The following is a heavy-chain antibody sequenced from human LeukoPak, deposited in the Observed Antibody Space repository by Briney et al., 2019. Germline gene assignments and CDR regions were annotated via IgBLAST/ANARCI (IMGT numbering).Heavy chain of an antibody. J-gene: IGHJ4*02. Sequence: SVKVSCKASGGTFSSYAISWVRQAPGQGLKWMGGIIPIFGTANYAQKFQGRVTIATDESTSTAYMELSSLRSEDTAVYYCARGRTGKTLDFDYWGQGTLVTVSS. V-gene: IGHV1-69*05. CDR1: GGTFSSYA. CDR2: IIPIFGTA. CDR3: ARGRTGKTLDFDY. D-gene: IGHD3/OR15-3a*01.